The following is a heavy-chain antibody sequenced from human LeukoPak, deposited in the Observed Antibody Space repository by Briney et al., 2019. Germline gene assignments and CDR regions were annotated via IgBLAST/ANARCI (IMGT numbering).Heavy chain of an antibody. CDR1: GFTVSSNY. CDR3: ARAPGGNDFWSGYLRKDYYYYGMDV. D-gene: IGHD3-3*01. V-gene: IGHV3-53*04. Sequence: GGSLRLSCAASGFTVSSNYMSWVRQAPGKGLEWVSVIYSGGSTYYADPVKGRFTISRHNSKNTLYLQMNSLRAEDTAVYYCARAPGGNDFWSGYLRKDYYYYGMDVWGQGTTVTVSS. CDR2: IYSGGST. J-gene: IGHJ6*02.